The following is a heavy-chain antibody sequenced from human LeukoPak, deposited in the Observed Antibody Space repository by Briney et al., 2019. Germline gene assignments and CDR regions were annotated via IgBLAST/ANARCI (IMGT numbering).Heavy chain of an antibody. D-gene: IGHD2/OR15-2a*01. J-gene: IGHJ4*02. V-gene: IGHV1-69*08. Sequence: SVKVSCKASGGTFSGYTISWVRQAPGQGLEWMGRIIPILGRATYAQKFQGRVTITANKSTRTAYMELSSLRSEDTAVYYCARDESHTRILDYWGQGTLVTVSS. CDR2: IIPILGRA. CDR1: GGTFSGYT. CDR3: ARDESHTRILDY.